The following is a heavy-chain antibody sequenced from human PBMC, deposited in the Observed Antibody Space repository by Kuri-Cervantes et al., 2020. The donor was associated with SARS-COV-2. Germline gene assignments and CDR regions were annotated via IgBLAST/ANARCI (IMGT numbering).Heavy chain of an antibody. CDR3: ARALYSNYEVYYYYGMDV. D-gene: IGHD4-11*01. V-gene: IGHV4-59*01. Sequence: SETLSLTCTVSGGSISSYYWSWIRQPPGKGLEWIGYIYYSGSTNYNPSLKSRVTISVDTSKNQFSLKLSSVTAADTAVYYCARALYSNYEVYYYYGMDVWGQGTTVTVSS. J-gene: IGHJ6*02. CDR1: GGSISSYY. CDR2: IYYSGST.